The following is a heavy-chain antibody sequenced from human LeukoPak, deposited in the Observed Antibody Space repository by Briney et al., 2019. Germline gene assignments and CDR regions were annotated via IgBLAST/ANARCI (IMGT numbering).Heavy chain of an antibody. D-gene: IGHD6-13*01. CDR2: IYYSGST. V-gene: IGHV4-59*01. CDR3: ASKGFGSSSRGGYYYYYMDV. Sequence: PSETLSLTCTVSGGSISSYYWSWLRQPPGKGLEWIGYIYYSGSTNYNPSLKSRVTISVDTSKNQFSLKLSSVTAADTAVYYCASKGFGSSSRGGYYYYYMDVWGKGTTVTVSS. CDR1: GGSISSYY. J-gene: IGHJ6*03.